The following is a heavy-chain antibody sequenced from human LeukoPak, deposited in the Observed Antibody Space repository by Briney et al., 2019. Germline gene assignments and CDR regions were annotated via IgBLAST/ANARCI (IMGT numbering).Heavy chain of an antibody. V-gene: IGHV3-43*02. CDR3: AKDSTGSSDY. CDR1: GFTFDGYA. CDR2: ISGDGGST. J-gene: IGHJ4*02. Sequence: PGGSLRLSCAASGFTFDGYAMHWVRQAPGKGLEWVSLISGDGGSTYYTDSVKGRFTISRDNSKDSLYLQMNSLRTEDTALYYCAKDSTGSSDYWGQGTLVTVSS. D-gene: IGHD6-13*01.